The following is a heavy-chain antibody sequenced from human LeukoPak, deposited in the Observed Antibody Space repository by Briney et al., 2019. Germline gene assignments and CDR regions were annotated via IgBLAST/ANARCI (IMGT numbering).Heavy chain of an antibody. D-gene: IGHD3-22*01. J-gene: IGHJ4*02. CDR3: ARGHFAYYYDSSHLDYFDY. Sequence: SETLSLTCAVYGGSFSGYYRSWIRQPPGKGLEWIGEINHSGSTNYNPSLKSRVTISVDTSKNQFSLKLSSVTAADTAVYYCARGHFAYYYDSSHLDYFDYWGQGTLVTVSS. CDR2: INHSGST. CDR1: GGSFSGYY. V-gene: IGHV4-34*01.